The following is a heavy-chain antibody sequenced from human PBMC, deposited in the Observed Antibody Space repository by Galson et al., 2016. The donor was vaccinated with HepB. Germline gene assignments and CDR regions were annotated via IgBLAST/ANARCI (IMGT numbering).Heavy chain of an antibody. Sequence: PALVKPTQTLTLTCTFSGFSLSTSGVGVGWIRQPPGKALEWLAFIYWDDDKSYSPSLKSRLTITKDTSKNQVVLTATDMDPVDTATYYCAHRTVTAVTSPFNYWGQGALVTVSS. J-gene: IGHJ4*02. D-gene: IGHD4-17*01. CDR1: GFSLSTSGVG. V-gene: IGHV2-5*02. CDR2: IYWDDDK. CDR3: AHRTVTAVTSPFNY.